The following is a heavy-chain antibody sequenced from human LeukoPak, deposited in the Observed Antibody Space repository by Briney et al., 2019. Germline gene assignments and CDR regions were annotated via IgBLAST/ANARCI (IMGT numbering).Heavy chain of an antibody. V-gene: IGHV3-33*01. D-gene: IGHD6-19*01. CDR2: IWYDGSNK. J-gene: IGHJ4*02. Sequence: GGSLRLSCAASGFTFSSYGMHWVRQAPGKGLKWVAVIWYDGSNKYYADSVKGRFTISRDNSKNTLYLQMNSLRAEDTAVYYCARESLDSSGWYDYWGQGTLVTVSS. CDR3: ARESLDSSGWYDY. CDR1: GFTFSSYG.